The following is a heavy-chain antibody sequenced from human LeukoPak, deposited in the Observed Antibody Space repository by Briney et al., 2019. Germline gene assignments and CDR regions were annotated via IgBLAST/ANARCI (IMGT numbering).Heavy chain of an antibody. CDR1: GYSFTNYG. J-gene: IGHJ4*02. V-gene: IGHV1-18*01. CDR3: ARSGRGTYYYFDL. CDR2: ISAYNGYT. Sequence: ASVKVSCKASGYSFTNYGISWVRQAPGQGLEWMGWISAYNGYTHFAQKFQGRVTMTTDTSTSTAYMELRSLRSDDTAVYYCARSGRGTYYYFDLWGQGTLVTVSS. D-gene: IGHD1-26*01.